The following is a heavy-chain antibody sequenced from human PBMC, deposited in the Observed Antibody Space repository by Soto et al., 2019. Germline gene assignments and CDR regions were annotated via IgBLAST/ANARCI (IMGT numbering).Heavy chain of an antibody. D-gene: IGHD6-13*01. Sequence: ASVKVSCKASGYTFTSYGISWVRQAPGQGLEWMGWISAYNGNTNYAQKLQGRVTMTTDTSTSTAYMELSSLRSEDTAVYYCAKGEGRGGYFWFDPWGQGTLVTVSS. CDR3: AKGEGRGGYFWFDP. V-gene: IGHV1-18*01. CDR2: ISAYNGNT. CDR1: GYTFTSYG. J-gene: IGHJ5*02.